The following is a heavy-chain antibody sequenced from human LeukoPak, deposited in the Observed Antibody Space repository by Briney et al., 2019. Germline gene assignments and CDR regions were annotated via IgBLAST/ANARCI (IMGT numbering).Heavy chain of an antibody. CDR1: GYTFTSYG. D-gene: IGHD6-13*01. V-gene: IGHV1-69*13. CDR2: IIPIFGTA. Sequence: ASVKVSCKASGYTFTSYGISWVRQAPGQGLEWMGGIIPIFGTANYAQKFQGRVTITADESTSTAYMELSSLRSEDTAVYYCARGYSSSSEFDYWGQGTTVTVSS. CDR3: ARGYSSSSEFDY. J-gene: IGHJ4*03.